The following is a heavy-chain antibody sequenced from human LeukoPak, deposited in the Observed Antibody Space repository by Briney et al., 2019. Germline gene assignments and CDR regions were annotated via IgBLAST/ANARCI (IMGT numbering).Heavy chain of an antibody. Sequence: SETLSLTCTVSGGSISSSSYYWGWIRQPPGKGLEWIGSIYYSGSTYYNPSLKSRVTISVDTSKNQFSLKLSSVTAADTAVYYCARHGGGPRDIVVVVAATGGKDWFDPWGQGTLVTVSS. CDR1: GGSISSSSYY. V-gene: IGHV4-39*01. D-gene: IGHD2-15*01. J-gene: IGHJ5*02. CDR2: IYYSGST. CDR3: ARHGGGPRDIVVVVAATGGKDWFDP.